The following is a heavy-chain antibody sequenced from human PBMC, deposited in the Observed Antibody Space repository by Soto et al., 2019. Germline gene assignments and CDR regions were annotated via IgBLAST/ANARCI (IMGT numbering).Heavy chain of an antibody. V-gene: IGHV3-33*01. CDR2: IWYDGSNK. J-gene: IGHJ3*02. CDR3: AREPTVTYGDAFDI. D-gene: IGHD4-17*01. Sequence: QVQLVESGGGVVQPGRSLRLSCAASGFTFSSYGMHWVRQAPGKGLEWVAVIWYDGSNKYYADSVKGRFTISRDNSKNPLYLQMNSLSAEDTAVYYCAREPTVTYGDAFDIWGQGTMVTVSS. CDR1: GFTFSSYG.